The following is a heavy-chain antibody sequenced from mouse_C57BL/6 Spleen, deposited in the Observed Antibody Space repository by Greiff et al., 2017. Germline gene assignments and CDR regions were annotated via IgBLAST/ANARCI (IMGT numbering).Heavy chain of an antibody. CDR3: ARRALGRYYYAMDY. D-gene: IGHD3-3*01. CDR2: IDPSDSYT. Sequence: VQLQQPGAELVMPGASVKLSCKASGYTFTSYWMHWVKQRPGQGLEWIGEIDPSDSYTNYNQKFKGKSTLTVDKSSSTAYMQLSSLTSEDSAVYYCARRALGRYYYAMDYWGQGTSVTVSS. CDR1: GYTFTSYW. V-gene: IGHV1-69*01. J-gene: IGHJ4*01.